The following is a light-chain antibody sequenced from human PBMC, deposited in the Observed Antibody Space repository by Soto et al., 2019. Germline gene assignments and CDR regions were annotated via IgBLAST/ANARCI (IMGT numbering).Light chain of an antibody. CDR2: GAS. CDR3: QQYNNWRT. J-gene: IGKJ1*01. CDR1: QSVSSN. V-gene: IGKV3-15*01. Sequence: ETMMTQSPDTLSVSLGERATLSCRASQSVSSNLAWYQQKPGQAPRLLIYGASTRATGIPARFSGSGSGTEFTLTISSLQSEDFAVYYCQQYNNWRTFGQGTKVDIK.